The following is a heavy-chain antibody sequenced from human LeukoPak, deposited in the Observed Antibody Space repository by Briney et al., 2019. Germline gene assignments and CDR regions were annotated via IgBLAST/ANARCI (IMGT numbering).Heavy chain of an antibody. Sequence: VASVKVSCKVSGYTFTSYGISWVRQAPGQGLEWMGWISAYNGNTNYAQKLQGRVTMTTDTSTSTAYMELRSLRSDDTAVYYCARVGITIFGHYMDVWGKGTTVTVSS. J-gene: IGHJ6*03. V-gene: IGHV1-18*01. D-gene: IGHD3-3*01. CDR2: ISAYNGNT. CDR3: ARVGITIFGHYMDV. CDR1: GYTFTSYG.